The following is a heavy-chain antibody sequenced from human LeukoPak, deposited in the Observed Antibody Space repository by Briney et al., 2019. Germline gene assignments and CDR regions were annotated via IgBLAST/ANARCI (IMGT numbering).Heavy chain of an antibody. CDR2: ISSSGSTI. V-gene: IGHV3-11*04. CDR1: GFTFSDYY. J-gene: IGHJ4*02. Sequence: KPGGSLRLSCAASGFTFSDYYMNWIRQAPGKGLEWVLYISSSGSTISYADSVKGRFTVSRDNAKNSLYLQMNSLRAEDTAVYYCARSILPAANAIDYWGQGTLVTVSS. CDR3: ARSILPAANAIDY. D-gene: IGHD2-2*01.